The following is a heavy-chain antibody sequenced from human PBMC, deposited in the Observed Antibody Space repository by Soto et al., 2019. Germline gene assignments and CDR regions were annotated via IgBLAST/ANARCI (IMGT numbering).Heavy chain of an antibody. J-gene: IGHJ3*02. CDR2: ISYDGSNQ. CDR1: GLTFSNYG. V-gene: IGHV3-30*18. Sequence: QVQLVDSGGGVVQPGRSLRLSCAASGLTFSNYGMHWVRQAPGQGLEWVAIISYDGSNQYYADSVKGRFTISRDNSKNTLYLQMNSLGAADTAVYYCAKVGPLNWTGADDSFAIWGQATMVTVSS. CDR3: AKVGPLNWTGADDSFAI. D-gene: IGHD1-1*01.